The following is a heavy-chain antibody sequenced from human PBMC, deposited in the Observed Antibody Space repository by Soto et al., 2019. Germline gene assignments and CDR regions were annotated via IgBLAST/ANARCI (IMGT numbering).Heavy chain of an antibody. CDR1: GYSFTTYW. D-gene: IGHD3-9*01. CDR2: IYPGDSDT. V-gene: IGHV5-51*03. J-gene: IGHJ4*02. Sequence: GECLKSSGKGSGYSFTTYWLGWVRKVPGKGLEWMGIIYPGDSDTRYSPSFQGQVTISADKSISAAYLQWSSLKASDTAMYFCARRRGLVGSFDYWGRGTLVTVSS. CDR3: ARRRGLVGSFDY.